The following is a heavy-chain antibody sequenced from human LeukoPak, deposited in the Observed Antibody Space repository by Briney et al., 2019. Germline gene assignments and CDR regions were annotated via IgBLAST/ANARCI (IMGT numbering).Heavy chain of an antibody. D-gene: IGHD2-15*01. V-gene: IGHV3-9*03. CDR1: GFTFDDYA. J-gene: IGHJ4*02. CDR2: ISWNSGSI. CDR3: AKGHCSGGSCQADY. Sequence: GGSLRLSCAASGFTFDDYAMHWVRQAPGKGLEWVSGISWNSGSIGYADSVKGRFTISRDNAKNSLYLQMNSLRAEDMALYYCAKGHCSGGSCQADYWGQGTLVTVSS.